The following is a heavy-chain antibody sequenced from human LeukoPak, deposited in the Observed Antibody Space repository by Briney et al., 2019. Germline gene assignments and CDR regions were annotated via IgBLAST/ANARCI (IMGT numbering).Heavy chain of an antibody. D-gene: IGHD5-12*01. Sequence: ASVKVSCKASGYTFTSYGISWVRQAPAQGLEWMGWISAYNGNTNYAQKLQGRVTMTTATSTSTAYMELRSLRSDDTAVYYCARGEEERGYSGYGLWFDPWGQGTLVTVSS. CDR1: GYTFTSYG. CDR3: ARGEEERGYSGYGLWFDP. CDR2: ISAYNGNT. J-gene: IGHJ5*02. V-gene: IGHV1-18*01.